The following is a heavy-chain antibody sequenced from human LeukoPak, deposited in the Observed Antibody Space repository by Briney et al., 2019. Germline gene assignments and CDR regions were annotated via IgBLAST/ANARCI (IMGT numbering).Heavy chain of an antibody. CDR2: IYINGST. J-gene: IGHJ1*01. D-gene: IGHD6-19*01. Sequence: SETLSLTCTVSGGSISSGNYYWSWIRQPAGKGLEWIGRIYINGSTNYNPSLQSRVSISVDTSKNEFSLKLSSVSAADTARYYCARESIKQWLIWGQGTLVTVSS. CDR3: ARESIKQWLI. V-gene: IGHV4-61*02. CDR1: GGSISSGNYY.